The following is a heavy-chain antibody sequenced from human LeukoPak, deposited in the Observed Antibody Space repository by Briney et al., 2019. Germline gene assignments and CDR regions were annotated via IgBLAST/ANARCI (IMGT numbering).Heavy chain of an antibody. CDR1: GFTFSSYA. CDR2: ISGSGGST. V-gene: IGHV3-23*01. CDR3: ATVRSSQPSWYFDL. D-gene: IGHD3-16*01. J-gene: IGHJ2*01. Sequence: GGSLRLSCAASGFTFSSYAMNWVRQAPGKGLEWVSTISGSGGSTYNADSVKGRFTIARDNSKNTLYLQMNSLRAEDTAVYYCATVRSSQPSWYFDLWGRGTLVTVSS.